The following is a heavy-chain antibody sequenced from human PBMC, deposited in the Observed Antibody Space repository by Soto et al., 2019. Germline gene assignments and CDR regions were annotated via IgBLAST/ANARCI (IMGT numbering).Heavy chain of an antibody. Sequence: QVQLVQSGAEVKKPGSSVKVSCKASGGTFSSYAISWVRQAPGQGLEWMGGISPIFGTANYAQKFQGRVTITAEESTITAYMKLSSMRTEDTAVYYCARGGDPPTYYDFWSGHLTSGPFDYWGQGTLVTVSS. J-gene: IGHJ4*02. CDR1: GGTFSSYA. CDR2: ISPIFGTA. V-gene: IGHV1-69*12. CDR3: ARGGDPPTYYDFWSGHLTSGPFDY. D-gene: IGHD3-3*01.